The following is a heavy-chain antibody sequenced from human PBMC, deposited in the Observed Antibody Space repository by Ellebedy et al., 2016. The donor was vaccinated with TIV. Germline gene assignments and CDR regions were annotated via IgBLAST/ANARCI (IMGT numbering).Heavy chain of an antibody. Sequence: GESLKISCSASGFTFSSYAMAWVRQTPGRGLEWVSGIYARGNRIYYTDSVKGRFTISRNNSQNTLYLQMNSLRDEDTAINYCAKDQVGGDGRWVFDSWGQGTVVTVSS. D-gene: IGHD3-16*01. J-gene: IGHJ3*01. CDR2: IYARGNRI. CDR3: AKDQVGGDGRWVFDS. V-gene: IGHV3-23*01. CDR1: GFTFSSYA.